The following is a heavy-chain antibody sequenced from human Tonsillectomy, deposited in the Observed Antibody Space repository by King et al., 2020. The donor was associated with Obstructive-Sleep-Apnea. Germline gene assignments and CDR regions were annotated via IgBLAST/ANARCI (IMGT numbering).Heavy chain of an antibody. CDR3: ARSYDFWSGPHD. CDR2: ISGSADST. V-gene: IGHV3-23*04. CDR1: GFTFSSFV. J-gene: IGHJ4*02. D-gene: IGHD3-3*01. Sequence: VQLVESGGGLVQPGGSLRLSCAASGFTFSSFVMNWVRQAPGKGLDWVSGISGSADSTYYADSVKGRFTISRDNSKNTLYLQMNSLRAEDTALYYCARSYDFWSGPHDWGQGTLVTVSS.